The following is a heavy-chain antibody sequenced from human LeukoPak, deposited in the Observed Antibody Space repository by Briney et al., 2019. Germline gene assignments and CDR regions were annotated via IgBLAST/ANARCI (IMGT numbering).Heavy chain of an antibody. V-gene: IGHV4-30-4*01. Sequence: LQTLSLTCTVSGGSISSGNYYWNWIRQPPGKGLECIGYIHYSGSTYYNPSLKSRVTISVDTSKNQFSLKLSSVTAADTAVYYCVRGRGTAVTTGNWFDPWGQGTLVTVSS. CDR2: IHYSGST. CDR1: GGSISSGNYY. J-gene: IGHJ5*02. CDR3: VRGRGTAVTTGNWFDP. D-gene: IGHD4-17*01.